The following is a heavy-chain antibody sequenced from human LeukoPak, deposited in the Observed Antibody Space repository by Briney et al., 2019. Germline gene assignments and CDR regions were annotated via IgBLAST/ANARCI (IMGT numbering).Heavy chain of an antibody. D-gene: IGHD2/OR15-2a*01. CDR1: GYSISTGYY. Sequence: PSETLSLTCTVSGYSISTGYYWGWVRQTPGKGLEWLGTVFHTGATYYNPSLRSRVTISVDTAKNQFSLRVRSMTAADTGVYYCARVVLHDLTTDHWFDPWGQGTLVTVSS. CDR2: VFHTGAT. V-gene: IGHV4-38-2*02. J-gene: IGHJ5*02. CDR3: ARVVLHDLTTDHWFDP.